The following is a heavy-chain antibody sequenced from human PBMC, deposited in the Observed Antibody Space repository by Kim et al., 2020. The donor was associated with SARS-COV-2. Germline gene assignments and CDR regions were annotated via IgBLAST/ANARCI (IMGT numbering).Heavy chain of an antibody. CDR2: IYSGGST. CDR1: GFTVSSNY. V-gene: IGHV3-53*01. CDR3: AREVPSWGSYHGGALGY. Sequence: GGSLRLSCAASGFTVSSNYMSWVRQAPGKGLEWVSVIYSGGSTYYADSVKGRFTISRDNSKNTLYLQMNSLRAEDTAVYYCAREVPSWGSYHGGALGYWGQGTLVTVSS. J-gene: IGHJ4*02. D-gene: IGHD1-26*01.